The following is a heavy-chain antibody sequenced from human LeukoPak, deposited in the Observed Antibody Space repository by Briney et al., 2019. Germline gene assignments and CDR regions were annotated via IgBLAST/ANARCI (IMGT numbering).Heavy chain of an antibody. D-gene: IGHD2-15*01. Sequence: SETLSLTCTVSGGSISSFYWSWIRQPAGKGLEWLGYIYYSGSTNYNPSLKSRVTISVDTPKNQFSLKLSSVTAADTAVYYCARVAAKTVDYWGQGTLVTVSS. CDR2: IYYSGST. CDR1: GGSISSFY. CDR3: ARVAAKTVDY. J-gene: IGHJ4*02. V-gene: IGHV4-59*12.